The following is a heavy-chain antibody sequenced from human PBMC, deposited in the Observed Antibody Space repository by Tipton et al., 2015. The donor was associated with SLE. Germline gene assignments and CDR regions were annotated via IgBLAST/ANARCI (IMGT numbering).Heavy chain of an antibody. V-gene: IGHV1-8*01. D-gene: IGHD5-24*01. CDR3: ARAPPQLGFDY. CDR2: MNPNSGNT. Sequence: QVQLVQSGPEVNKPGASVKVSCKASGYTFTSFDINWVRQATGQGLEWMGWMNPNSGNTAYAQKFQGRVTMTRDTSIGTAYMELSSLRSEDAAVYYCARAPPQLGFDYWGQGTLVTVSS. CDR1: GYTFTSFD. J-gene: IGHJ4*02.